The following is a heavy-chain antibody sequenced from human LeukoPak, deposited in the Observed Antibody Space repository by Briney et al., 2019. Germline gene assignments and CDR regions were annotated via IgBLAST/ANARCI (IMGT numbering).Heavy chain of an antibody. CDR3: AKGKDLYGALDI. J-gene: IGHJ3*02. V-gene: IGHV3-30*18. Sequence: PGRSLRLSCAASGFTVSTSVMHWVRQAPGKGLDWVAIISFDGSNKYYTDSVKGRFTISRDTSENTVYLQMNSLGVEDTALYYCAKGKDLYGALDIWGQGTKDTVSS. CDR1: GFTVSTSV. CDR2: ISFDGSNK. D-gene: IGHD3-10*01.